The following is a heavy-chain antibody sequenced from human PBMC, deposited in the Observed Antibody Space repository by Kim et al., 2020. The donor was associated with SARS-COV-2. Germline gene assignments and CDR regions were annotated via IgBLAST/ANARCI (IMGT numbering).Heavy chain of an antibody. J-gene: IGHJ6*04. D-gene: IGHD3-3*01. CDR1: GFTFSSYS. V-gene: IGHV3-21*01. CDR3: ASVFGVVITWPYYGMDV. CDR2: ISSSSSYI. Sequence: GGSLRLSCAASGFTFSSYSMNWVRQAPGKGLEWVSSISSSSSYIYYADSVKGRFTISRDNAKNSLYLQMNSLRAEDTAVYYCASVFGVVITWPYYGMDVWGKGTTVTVAS.